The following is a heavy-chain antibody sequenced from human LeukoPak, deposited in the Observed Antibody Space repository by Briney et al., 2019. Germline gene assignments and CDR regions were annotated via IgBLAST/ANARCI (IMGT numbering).Heavy chain of an antibody. CDR2: MSYDGTNK. Sequence: GSLKLSFATPGFPLTTYSIPWVRPGPGKGLEGVAVMSYDGTNKYYADSVKGRFIISRDNSENTVYLQMNDLRAEDTAVYYCARVRVPSRILLPYFDYWGQGTLVTVSS. V-gene: IGHV3-30*03. CDR3: ARVRVPSRILLPYFDY. D-gene: IGHD2-15*01. J-gene: IGHJ4*02. CDR1: GFPLTTYS.